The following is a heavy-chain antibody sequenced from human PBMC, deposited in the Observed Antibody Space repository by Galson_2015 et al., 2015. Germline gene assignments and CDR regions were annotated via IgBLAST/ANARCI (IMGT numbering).Heavy chain of an antibody. CDR2: IGGTGAKT. CDR3: ARVRGTSWNKGDWLDP. Sequence: SLRLSCAASGFTFSNSAMTWVRQAPGKGLEWVAAIGGTGAKTYYSESAKGGFTVSRDNSKNTLFLQMNSLTADDTALYYCARVRGTSWNKGDWLDPWGQGTLVTVSS. CDR1: GFTFSNSA. V-gene: IGHV3-23*01. D-gene: IGHD1/OR15-1a*01. J-gene: IGHJ5*02.